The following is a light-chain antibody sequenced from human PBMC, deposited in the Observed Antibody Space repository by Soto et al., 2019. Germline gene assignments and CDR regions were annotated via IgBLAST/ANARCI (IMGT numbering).Light chain of an antibody. CDR3: QSYDTSLSAVV. Sequence: QSVLTQPPSVSGAPGQRVTISCTGSSSDIGAGYRVRWYQQVPGTAPKVLIYNNSNRPSGVPARFPGSKSGTSASLAISGLQAEDEADYYCQSYDTSLSAVVFGGGTKLTVL. J-gene: IGLJ3*02. CDR1: SSDIGAGYR. V-gene: IGLV1-40*01. CDR2: NNS.